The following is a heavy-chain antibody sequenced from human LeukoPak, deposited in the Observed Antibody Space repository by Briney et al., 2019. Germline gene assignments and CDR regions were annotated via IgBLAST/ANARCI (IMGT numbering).Heavy chain of an antibody. CDR1: GYSFTSYW. Sequence: GESLKISCKGSGYSFTSYWIGWVRQMPGKGLEWMGIIYPGDSDTRYSPSFQGQVTISADKSISTAYLQWSSLKASDTAMYYCARRMGYCSGGSCLMFDYWGQGTLVTVSS. J-gene: IGHJ4*02. V-gene: IGHV5-51*01. D-gene: IGHD2-15*01. CDR2: IYPGDSDT. CDR3: ARRMGYCSGGSCLMFDY.